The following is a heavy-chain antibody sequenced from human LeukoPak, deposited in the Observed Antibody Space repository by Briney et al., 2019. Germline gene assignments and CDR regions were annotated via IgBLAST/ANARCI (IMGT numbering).Heavy chain of an antibody. V-gene: IGHV3-23*01. J-gene: IGHJ6*03. D-gene: IGHD2-15*01. CDR1: GFTFSRHS. CDR3: AKDFTLYCSGGSCYSSSYYYYYYMDV. CDR2: ISGSGGST. Sequence: EAGGSLRLSCAASGFTFSRHSINWVRQAPGKGLEWVSAISGSGGSTYYADSVKGRFTISRDNSKNTLYLQMNSLRAEDTAVYYCAKDFTLYCSGGSCYSSSYYYYYYMDVWGKGTTVTVSS.